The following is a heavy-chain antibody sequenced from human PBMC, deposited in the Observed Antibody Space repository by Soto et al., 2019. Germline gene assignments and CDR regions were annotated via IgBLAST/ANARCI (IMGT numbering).Heavy chain of an antibody. D-gene: IGHD4-17*01. CDR2: IIPIFGTA. CDR3: ARGGVTVTLYYYYGMDV. V-gene: IGHV1-69*13. CDR1: GGTFSSYA. J-gene: IGHJ6*02. Sequence: GASVKVSCKASGGTFSSYASSWVRQAPGQGLEWMGGIIPIFGTANYAQKFQGRVTITADESTSTAYMELSSLRSEDTAVYYCARGGVTVTLYYYYGMDVWGQGTTVTVSS.